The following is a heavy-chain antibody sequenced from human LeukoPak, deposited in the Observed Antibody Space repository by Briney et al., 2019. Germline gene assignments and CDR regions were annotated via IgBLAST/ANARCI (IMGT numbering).Heavy chain of an antibody. J-gene: IGHJ6*02. CDR1: GFTFSSYG. CDR3: ARDNVVEWEHNYYYGMDV. V-gene: IGHV3-33*08. CDR2: IWYDGSNK. Sequence: PGGSLRLSCAASGFTFSSYGMHWVRQAPGKGLEWVAVIWYDGSNKYYADSVKGRFTISRDNSKNTLYLQMNSLRAEDTAVYYCARDNVVEWEHNYYYGMDVWGQGTTVTVSS. D-gene: IGHD1-26*01.